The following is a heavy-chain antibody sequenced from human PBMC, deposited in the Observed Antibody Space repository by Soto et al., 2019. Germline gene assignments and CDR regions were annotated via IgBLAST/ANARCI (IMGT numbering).Heavy chain of an antibody. CDR1: GFTFSNYA. CDR3: AKGECSGGSCYSPFDN. D-gene: IGHD2-15*01. Sequence: EVQLLESGGGLVQPGGSLRLSCAASGFTFSNYAMSWVRQAPGKGLEWVSTITGGGDSTYFADSVKGRFAISRDNSKNTLNLQRNSLRAEDSAIYYCAKGECSGGSCYSPFDNWGQGTMVTVSS. CDR2: ITGGGDST. V-gene: IGHV3-23*01. J-gene: IGHJ4*02.